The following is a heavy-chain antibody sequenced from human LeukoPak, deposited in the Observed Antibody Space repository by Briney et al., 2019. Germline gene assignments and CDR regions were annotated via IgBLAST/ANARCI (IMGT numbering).Heavy chain of an antibody. CDR1: GFTFSPYS. Sequence: GGSLRLSCVASGFTFSPYSMNWVRQAPGKGLEWVSSICGSSRSIYYADSVKGRFTVSRDNAKNSVHLQLNSLRAEDTAVYYCAREGPEQDFDYWGQGTLVTVSS. CDR3: AREGPEQDFDY. V-gene: IGHV3-21*01. J-gene: IGHJ4*02. CDR2: ICGSSRSI. D-gene: IGHD1/OR15-1a*01.